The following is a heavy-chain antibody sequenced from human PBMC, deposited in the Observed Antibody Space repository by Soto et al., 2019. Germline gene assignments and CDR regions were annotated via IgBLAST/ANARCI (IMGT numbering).Heavy chain of an antibody. CDR2: ITFSGNTV. J-gene: IGHJ6*02. CDR1: GFTFSDSY. Sequence: GGSLRLSCAASGFTFSDSYMSWIRQAPGKGLEWISYITFSGNTVYYADSLKGRFTISRDNAKNSLYLQMNRLRAEDTAVYYCARVSWREKYGMDVWRQRTTVTVPS. CDR3: ARVSWREKYGMDV. V-gene: IGHV3-11*01.